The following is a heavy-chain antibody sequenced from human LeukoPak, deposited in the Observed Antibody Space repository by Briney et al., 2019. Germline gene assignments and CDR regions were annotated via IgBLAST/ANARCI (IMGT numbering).Heavy chain of an antibody. D-gene: IGHD3-10*01. CDR1: GGSISSYY. CDR3: ARVSLVRGAPDYYFDY. CDR2: IYTTGSI. V-gene: IGHV4-4*07. J-gene: IGHJ4*02. Sequence: SETLSLTCTVSGGSISSYYWSWIRQPAGKGLEWIGRIYTTGSINYNPSLKSRVTMSVDTSKNQFSLKLSSVTAADTAVYYCARVSLVRGAPDYYFDYWGQGTLVTVSS.